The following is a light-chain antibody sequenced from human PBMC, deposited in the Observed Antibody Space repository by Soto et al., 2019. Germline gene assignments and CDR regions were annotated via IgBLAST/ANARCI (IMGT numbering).Light chain of an antibody. J-gene: IGKJ5*01. CDR2: DAS. Sequence: EIVLTQSPGTLSLSPGERATLSCRASQSVSNNYLAWYQQKPGQAPRLLIYDASNRATGIPARFSGSGSGTDFTLTISSLEPEDFAVYYCQQRSNWPPLITFGQGTRLEIK. CDR3: QQRSNWPPLIT. V-gene: IGKV3-11*01. CDR1: QSVSNNY.